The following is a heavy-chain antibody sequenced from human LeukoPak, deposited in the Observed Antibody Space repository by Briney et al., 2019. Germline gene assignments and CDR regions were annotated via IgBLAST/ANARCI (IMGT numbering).Heavy chain of an antibody. J-gene: IGHJ4*02. CDR2: INTAGSST. V-gene: IGHV3-74*01. D-gene: IGHD2-2*01. CDR3: ARDSSSLSY. Sequence: GGSLRLSCAVSGSTFSSYWIHWVRQDQGKGLVRVSLINTAGSSTSYADSEECRFTVSRDIDKNTLCVQMNSLRAEDRAVYYCARDSSSLSYWGQGTLVTVSS. CDR1: GSTFSSYW.